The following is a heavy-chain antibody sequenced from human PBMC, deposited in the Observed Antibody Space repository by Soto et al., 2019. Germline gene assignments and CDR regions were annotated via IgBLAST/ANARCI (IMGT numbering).Heavy chain of an antibody. CDR1: GFSFSNYA. CDR2: ISGSGAST. Sequence: EVQLLQSGGGSAQPGGSLRLSCVGSGFSFSNYAMGWVRQAPGRGLQWVSSISGSGASTFYVDSVKGRFTISRDNSKNTLPLQMSGLRAENTAVYYCAKGVVSGGACSSALDFWGQGFLVTVSS. V-gene: IGHV3-23*01. CDR3: AKGVVSGGACSSALDF. D-gene: IGHD2-21*02. J-gene: IGHJ4*02.